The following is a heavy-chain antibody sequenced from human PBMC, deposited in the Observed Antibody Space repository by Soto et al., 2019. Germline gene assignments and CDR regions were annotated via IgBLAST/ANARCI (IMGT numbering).Heavy chain of an antibody. V-gene: IGHV4-59*01. D-gene: IGHD1-26*01. CDR2: IYYSGST. CDR3: ARILGSYSAGFDY. J-gene: IGHJ4*02. CDR1: GGSISSYY. Sequence: QVQLQESGPGLVKPSETLSLTCTVSGGSISSYYWSWIRQPPGKGLEWIGYIYYSGSTNYNPSLKSRVTISVDTSKNQFSLKLNSVTAADTAVYYCARILGSYSAGFDYGGQGTLVTVSS.